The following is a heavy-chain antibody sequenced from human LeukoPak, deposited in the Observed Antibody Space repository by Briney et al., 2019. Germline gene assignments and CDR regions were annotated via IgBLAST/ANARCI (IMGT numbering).Heavy chain of an antibody. CDR2: ISSSSSYI. CDR1: GFTFSSYS. CDR3: ARDRGMYYYDSSGYYPYYYYGMDV. V-gene: IGHV3-21*01. D-gene: IGHD3-22*01. Sequence: GGSLRLSCAASGFTFSSYSMNWVRQAPGKGLEWVSSISSSSSYIYYADSVKGRFTISRDNAKNSLYLQMNSLRAEDTAVYYCARDRGMYYYDSSGYYPYYYYGMDVWGQGTTVTVSS. J-gene: IGHJ6*02.